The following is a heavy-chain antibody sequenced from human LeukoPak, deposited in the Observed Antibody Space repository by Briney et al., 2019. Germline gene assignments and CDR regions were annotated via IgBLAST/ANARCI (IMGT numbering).Heavy chain of an antibody. CDR3: ARDSYSSGYPDY. D-gene: IGHD3-22*01. CDR2: IYYSGST. J-gene: IGHJ4*02. Sequence: SQTLSLTCTVPGGSISSGGYYWSWIRQHPGKGLEWIGYIYYSGSTYYNPSLKSRVTISVDTSKNQFSLKLSSVTAADTAVYYCARDSYSSGYPDYWGQGTLVTVSS. V-gene: IGHV4-31*03. CDR1: GGSISSGGYY.